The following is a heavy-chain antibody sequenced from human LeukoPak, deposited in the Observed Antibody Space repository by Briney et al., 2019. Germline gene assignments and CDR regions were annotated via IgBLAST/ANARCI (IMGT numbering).Heavy chain of an antibody. J-gene: IGHJ4*02. V-gene: IGHV3-49*04. CDR2: IRSTAYGGTT. D-gene: IGHD6-6*01. CDR3: TRAIAPLDY. CDR1: GFTFGDYA. Sequence: PGGSLRLSCTASGFTFGDYAMSWVRQAPGXGLEWVGFIRSTAYGGTTEYAASVKGRFTISRDDSKSIAYLQMNSLKTEDTAVYYCTRAIAPLDYWGQGTLVTVSS.